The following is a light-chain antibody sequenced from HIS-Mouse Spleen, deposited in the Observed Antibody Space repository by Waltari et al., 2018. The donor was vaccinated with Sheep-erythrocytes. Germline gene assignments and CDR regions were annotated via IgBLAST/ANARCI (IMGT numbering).Light chain of an antibody. CDR1: SSDVGGYNY. CDR3: CSYAGSYNHV. V-gene: IGLV2-11*01. CDR2: DVS. J-gene: IGLJ1*01. Sequence: QSALTQPRSVSGSPGQSVTISCPGTSSDVGGYNYVSWYQQHPGKAPNPMIYDVSKRPSGVPDRFSGSKSGNTASLTISGLQAEDEADYYCCSYAGSYNHVFATGTKVTVL.